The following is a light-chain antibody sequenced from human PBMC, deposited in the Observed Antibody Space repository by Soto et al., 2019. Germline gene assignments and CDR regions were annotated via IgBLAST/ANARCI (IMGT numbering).Light chain of an antibody. Sequence: QLVLTQSSSASASLGSSVTLTCILSSGHSTYIIAWHQQQPGKAPRFLMTLDRSGSYNRGSGVPDRFSGSSSGADRYLTISNLQFEDGGDYYCETWYSNTHKVFGGGTKLTVL. CDR3: ETWYSNTHKV. CDR2: LDRSGSY. CDR1: SGHSTYI. J-gene: IGLJ3*02. V-gene: IGLV4-60*02.